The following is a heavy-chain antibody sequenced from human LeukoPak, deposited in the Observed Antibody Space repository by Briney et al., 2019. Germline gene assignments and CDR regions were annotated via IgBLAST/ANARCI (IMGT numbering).Heavy chain of an antibody. J-gene: IGHJ4*02. Sequence: RGSLRFSCAASGFTFSSYGMHWVRQAPGKGLEWVAVISYDGSNKYYADSVKGRFTISRDNSKNTLYLQMNSLRAEDTAVYYCAKDRDDFWSGYYFDYWGQGTLVTVSS. V-gene: IGHV3-30*18. CDR1: GFTFSSYG. CDR3: AKDRDDFWSGYYFDY. D-gene: IGHD3-3*01. CDR2: ISYDGSNK.